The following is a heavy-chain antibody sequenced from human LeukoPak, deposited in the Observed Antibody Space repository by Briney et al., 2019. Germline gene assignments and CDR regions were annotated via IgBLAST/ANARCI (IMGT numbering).Heavy chain of an antibody. CDR1: GFTFSNYW. CDR2: IKQDGSET. J-gene: IGHJ4*02. V-gene: IGHV3-7*01. Sequence: VGSLRLSCAASGFTFSNYWMSWVRRAPGKGLEWVANIKQDGSETYYVDSVRGRFTISRDNAKKSLYLQMNSLRAEDTAVYYCARDFWGAYRADYFDYWGQGTLVTVSS. CDR3: ARDFWGAYRADYFDY. D-gene: IGHD3-3*01.